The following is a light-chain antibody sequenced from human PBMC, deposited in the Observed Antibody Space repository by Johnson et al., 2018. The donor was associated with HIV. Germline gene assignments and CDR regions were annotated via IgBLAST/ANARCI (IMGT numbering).Light chain of an antibody. V-gene: IGLV1-51*01. CDR1: TSNIGNNF. CDR2: DNN. Sequence: QSVLTQPPSVSAATGQKVTISCSGSTSNIGNNFVSWYQHLPGTAPKLLIYDNNKRPSGIPDRFSGSKSGTSATLGITGLQTGDEADYYCGTWDSSLSAYVFGTVTKVTVL. CDR3: GTWDSSLSAYV. J-gene: IGLJ1*01.